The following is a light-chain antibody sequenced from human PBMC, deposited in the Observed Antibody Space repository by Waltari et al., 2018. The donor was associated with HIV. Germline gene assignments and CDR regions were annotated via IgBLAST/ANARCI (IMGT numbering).Light chain of an antibody. CDR1: SSHTGDGNR. V-gene: IGLV1-40*01. J-gene: IGLJ3*02. CDR3: QSFDSSLSGSRV. CDR2: ANR. Sequence: QSVLTQPPSVSAAPGQRVTISCTGSSSHTGDGNRVPWYQLLPGTAPKLLIYANRNRPSGVPDRFSGSKSGTSASLAITGLQAEDEADYFCQSFDSSLSGSRVFGGGTKLTVL.